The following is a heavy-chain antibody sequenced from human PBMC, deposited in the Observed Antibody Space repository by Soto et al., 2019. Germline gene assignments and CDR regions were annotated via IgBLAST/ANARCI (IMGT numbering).Heavy chain of an antibody. CDR2: ISYDGSNK. J-gene: IGHJ4*02. V-gene: IGHV3-30*18. D-gene: IGHD3-22*01. CDR1: GFTFSSYG. Sequence: QVQLVESGGGVVQPGRSLRLSCAASGFTFSSYGMHWVRQAPGKGLEWVAVISYDGSNKYYADSVKGRFTISRDNSKTTLYLQMNSLRAEDTAVYYCAKDSRYYYERGLFDYWGQGTLVTVSS. CDR3: AKDSRYYYERGLFDY.